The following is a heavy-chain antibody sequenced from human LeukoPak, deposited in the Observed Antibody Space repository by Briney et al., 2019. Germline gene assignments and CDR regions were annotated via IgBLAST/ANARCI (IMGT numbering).Heavy chain of an antibody. CDR3: AKDTLVGATTGAFDI. D-gene: IGHD1-26*01. J-gene: IGHJ3*02. V-gene: IGHV3-9*03. CDR2: ISWNSGSI. Sequence: GRSLRLSCAASGFTFDDYAMHWVRHAPGKGLEWVSGISWNSGSIGYADSVKGRFTISRDNAKNSLYLQMNSLRAEDMALYYCAKDTLVGATTGAFDIWGQGTMVTVSS. CDR1: GFTFDDYA.